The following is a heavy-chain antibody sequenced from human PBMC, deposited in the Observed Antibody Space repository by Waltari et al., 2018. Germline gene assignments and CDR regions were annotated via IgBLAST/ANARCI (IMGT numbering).Heavy chain of an antibody. CDR1: GGSISSGSYY. J-gene: IGHJ6*03. CDR3: AGSTGVTTGYYYYMDV. CDR2: IYTSGST. D-gene: IGHD4-17*01. Sequence: QVQLQESGPGLVKPSQTLSLTCTVSGGSISSGSYYWSWIRQPAGKGLEWIGRIYTSGSTKYNPSRKSRVTISVDTSKNQFSLKLSSVTAADTAVYYCAGSTGVTTGYYYYMDVWGKGTTVTVSS. V-gene: IGHV4-61*02.